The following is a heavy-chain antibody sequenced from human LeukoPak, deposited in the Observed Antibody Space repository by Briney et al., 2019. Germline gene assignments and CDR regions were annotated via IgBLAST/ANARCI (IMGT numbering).Heavy chain of an antibody. CDR1: GFTFDDYT. Sequence: AGGSLRLSCAASGFTFDDYTMHWVRQAPGKGLEWVSYISSSGNTKYYADSVRGRFTISRDNAKNSLYLQMNNLRAEDTAVYYCPRGSEWDLLGSCDYWGQGTLVTVSS. CDR2: ISSSGNTK. D-gene: IGHD1-26*01. CDR3: PRGSEWDLLGSCDY. J-gene: IGHJ4*02. V-gene: IGHV3-48*04.